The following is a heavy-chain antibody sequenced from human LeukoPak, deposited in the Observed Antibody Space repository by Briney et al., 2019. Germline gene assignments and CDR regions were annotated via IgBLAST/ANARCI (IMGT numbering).Heavy chain of an antibody. CDR2: IIPIFGTA. D-gene: IGHD2-2*01. CDR3: ASGSLGYCSSTSCSHFDY. V-gene: IGHV1-69*05. J-gene: IGHJ4*02. Sequence: SVKVSCKASGGTFSSYAISWVRQAPGQGLEWMGGIIPIFGTANYAQKFQGRVTITTDESTSTAYMELSSLRSEDTAVYYCASGSLGYCSSTSCSHFDYWGQGTLVTVSS. CDR1: GGTFSSYA.